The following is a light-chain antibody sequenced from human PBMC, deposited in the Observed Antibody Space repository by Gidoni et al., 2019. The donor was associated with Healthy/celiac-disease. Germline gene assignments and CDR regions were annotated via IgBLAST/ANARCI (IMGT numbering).Light chain of an antibody. CDR3: QQSYSTPPYT. J-gene: IGKJ2*01. Sequence: DIQMTQSPSSLSASVGDRVTITCRASQSISSYLNWYQQKPGKAPKHLIYAASSLQSGVPSRFSGSGSGTDFTLTISSLQPEDFATYYCQQSYSTPPYTFXQXTKLEIK. V-gene: IGKV1-39*01. CDR2: AAS. CDR1: QSISSY.